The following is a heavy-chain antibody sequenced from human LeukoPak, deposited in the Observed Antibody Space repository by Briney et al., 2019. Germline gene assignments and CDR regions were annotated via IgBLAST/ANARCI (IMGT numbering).Heavy chain of an antibody. Sequence: GGSLRLSCAASGFTFSRYAMSWVRQAPGKGLEWVSTISGSGGSTYYADSVKGRFTISRDNSKNTLYLQMNSLRAEDTAVYYCAKVRGDSGDTSLFDPWGQGTLVTVSS. CDR3: AKVRGDSGDTSLFDP. D-gene: IGHD4-17*01. V-gene: IGHV3-23*01. CDR2: ISGSGGST. CDR1: GFTFSRYA. J-gene: IGHJ5*02.